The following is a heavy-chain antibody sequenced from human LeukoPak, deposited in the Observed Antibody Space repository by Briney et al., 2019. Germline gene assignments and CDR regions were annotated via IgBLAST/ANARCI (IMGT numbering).Heavy chain of an antibody. CDR2: IWYDGSNK. CDR1: GFTFSSYG. J-gene: IGHJ6*02. CDR3: ARDLYDSSGYYYVDYYYGMDV. Sequence: HPGGSLRLSCAASGFTFSSYGMHWVRQAPGKGLEWVAVIWYDGSNKYYADSVKGRFTISRDNSKNTLYLQMNSLRAEDTAVYYCARDLYDSSGYYYVDYYYGMDVWGQGTTVTVSS. D-gene: IGHD3-22*01. V-gene: IGHV3-33*08.